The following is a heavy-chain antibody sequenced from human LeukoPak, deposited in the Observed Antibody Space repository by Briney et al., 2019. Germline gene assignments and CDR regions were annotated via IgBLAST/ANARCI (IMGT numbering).Heavy chain of an antibody. Sequence: ASVKVSCKASGYTFTDYFMHWVRQAPGQGLEWMGWINPNSGGTNFAQKFQGRVTMTRDTSISTAYMELSSLTSDDTAVYYCARGRFSVYAADWGHGTLVTV. CDR1: GYTFTDYF. V-gene: IGHV1-2*02. CDR3: ARGRFSVYAAD. CDR2: INPNSGGT. J-gene: IGHJ4*01. D-gene: IGHD5/OR15-5a*01.